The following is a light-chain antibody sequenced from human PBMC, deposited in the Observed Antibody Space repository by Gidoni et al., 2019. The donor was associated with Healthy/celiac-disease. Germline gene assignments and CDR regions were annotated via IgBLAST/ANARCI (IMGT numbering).Light chain of an antibody. V-gene: IGLV3-25*03. CDR1: ALPKQY. CDR2: KDR. CDR3: QSADSSGTYVV. Sequence: SYELPQPPSVSVSPGQTASITCSGDALPKQYAYWYQQKPGQVPVLVIYKDRERPSGIPERFSGSSSGTTVTLTISGVQAEDEADYYCQSADSSGTYVVFGGGTKLTVL. J-gene: IGLJ2*01.